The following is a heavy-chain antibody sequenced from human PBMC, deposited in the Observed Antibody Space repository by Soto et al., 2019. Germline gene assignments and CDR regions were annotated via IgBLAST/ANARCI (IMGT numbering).Heavy chain of an antibody. D-gene: IGHD1-26*01. CDR3: ARDVEL. J-gene: IGHJ4*02. V-gene: IGHV3-48*03. Sequence: PGGSLRLSCEASGFSLISYEMNWVRQAPGKGLEWVPYISTSGTTIQYGDSVKGRFTVSRDNAKNSVYLQMNSLRAEDTGVYYCARDVELWGQGTLVTVSS. CDR1: GFSLISYE. CDR2: ISTSGTTI.